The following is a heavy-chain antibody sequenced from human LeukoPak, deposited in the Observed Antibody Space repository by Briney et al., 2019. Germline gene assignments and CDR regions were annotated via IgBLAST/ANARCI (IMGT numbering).Heavy chain of an antibody. J-gene: IGHJ6*02. V-gene: IGHV1-8*01. D-gene: IGHD6-6*01. CDR3: AREARLQAEDYYGMDV. CDR1: GYTFTSYD. Sequence: ASVKVSCKASGYTFTSYDINWVRQATGQGLEWMGWMNPNSGNTGYAQKFQGRVTMTRNTSISTAYMELSSLRSEDTAVYYCAREARLQAEDYYGMDVWGQGTTVTVSS. CDR2: MNPNSGNT.